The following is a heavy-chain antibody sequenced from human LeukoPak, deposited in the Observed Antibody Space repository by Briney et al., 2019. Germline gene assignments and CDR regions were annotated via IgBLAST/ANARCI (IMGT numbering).Heavy chain of an antibody. Sequence: GESLRLSCVASGLSISGQWMNWVRQAPGQGLEWVANIKHDGSEEYYVDSVKGRFTISRDDGRNSVSLQMNSLRAEDTAVYYCARELGRVGAFDIWGQGTMVTVSS. J-gene: IGHJ3*02. D-gene: IGHD1-26*01. V-gene: IGHV3-7*01. CDR3: ARELGRVGAFDI. CDR2: IKHDGSEE. CDR1: GLSISGQW.